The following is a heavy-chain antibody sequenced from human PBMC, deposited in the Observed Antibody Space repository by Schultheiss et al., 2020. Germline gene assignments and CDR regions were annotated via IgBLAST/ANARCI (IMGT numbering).Heavy chain of an antibody. J-gene: IGHJ6*04. CDR1: GGSISSGGYY. V-gene: IGHV4-31*03. D-gene: IGHD2-15*01. Sequence: SQTLSLTCTVSGGSISSGGYYWSWIRQHPGKGLEWIGYIYYSGSTYYNPSLKSRVTISVDTSKYQFSLKLSSVTAADTAVYYCAREPLYCSGGSCYSLPLRGMDVWGRGST. CDR3: AREPLYCSGGSCYSLPLRGMDV. CDR2: IYYSGST.